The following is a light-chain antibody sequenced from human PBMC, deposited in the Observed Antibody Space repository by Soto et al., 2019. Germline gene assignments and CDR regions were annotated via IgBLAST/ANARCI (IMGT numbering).Light chain of an antibody. V-gene: IGKV3-11*01. Sequence: EIVLTQSPATLSLSPGERATLSCRASQSVSSYLAWYQQKPGQAPRLLIYDASNRATGIPARFSGSGSGTDFTLTISSLQPADFAVYYCQQRSNWRPWTFGQGTKVEIK. CDR3: QQRSNWRPWT. CDR2: DAS. J-gene: IGKJ1*01. CDR1: QSVSSY.